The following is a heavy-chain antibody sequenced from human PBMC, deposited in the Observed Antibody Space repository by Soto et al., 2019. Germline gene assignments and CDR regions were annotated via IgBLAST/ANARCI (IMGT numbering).Heavy chain of an antibody. CDR1: GASISNTDW. J-gene: IGHJ4*02. Sequence: QVQLQESGPGLVEPSGTLSLTCAVSGASISNTDWWSWVRQPPGKGLEWIGEIYHSGTTNCDPSLKSRVTISLDQSKSQFSLKLTSVTAADTAVYYCAITGAGDFDYWGRGTLVTVSS. CDR3: AITGAGDFDY. V-gene: IGHV4-4*02. D-gene: IGHD6-13*01. CDR2: IYHSGTT.